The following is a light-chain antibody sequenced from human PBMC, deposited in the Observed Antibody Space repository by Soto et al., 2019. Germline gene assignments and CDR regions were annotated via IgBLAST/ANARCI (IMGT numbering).Light chain of an antibody. J-gene: IGKJ5*01. CDR1: QSVTCN. Sequence: EIVMTRSPASLSVSPGDRGTLCCRASQSVTCNLAWYQQKPGQAPRLLIYGASTRATGIPDRFSGSGSGTNFTLTISRLEPEDFAVYYCHHYGGSPITFGQGTRLEVK. CDR2: GAS. CDR3: HHYGGSPIT. V-gene: IGKV3-20*01.